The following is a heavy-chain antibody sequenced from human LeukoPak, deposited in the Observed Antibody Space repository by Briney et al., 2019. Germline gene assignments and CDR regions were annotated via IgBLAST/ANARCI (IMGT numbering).Heavy chain of an antibody. CDR1: GFTVSSYY. CDR3: ARDVGFIVGATPGAFDI. D-gene: IGHD1-26*01. V-gene: IGHV3-66*01. CDR2: IYSGGNT. J-gene: IGHJ3*02. Sequence: GGSLRLSCAASGFTVSSYYMTWVRQAPGKGLEWVSVIYSGGNTYYADSVKGRFTISRDNTKNTVYLQMNSLRADDTAVYYCARDVGFIVGATPGAFDIWGQGTMVTVSS.